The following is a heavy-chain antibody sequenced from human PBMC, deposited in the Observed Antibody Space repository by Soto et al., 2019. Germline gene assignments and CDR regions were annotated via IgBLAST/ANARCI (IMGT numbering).Heavy chain of an antibody. CDR2: INPSGGST. Sequence: QVQLVQSGAEVKKPGASVTVSCKASGYTFTSDYMHWVRQAPAPGLEWMGIINPSGGSTSYAQKFQGRGTMTRDTPTSTVYMELSSLRSEDTAVYYCARDTRITMVLGDPFSLYGMDVWGQGTTVTVSS. CDR1: GYTFTSDY. D-gene: IGHD3-10*01. J-gene: IGHJ6*02. V-gene: IGHV1-46*01. CDR3: ARDTRITMVLGDPFSLYGMDV.